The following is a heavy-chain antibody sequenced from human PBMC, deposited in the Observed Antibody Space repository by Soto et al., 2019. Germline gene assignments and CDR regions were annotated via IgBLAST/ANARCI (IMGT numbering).Heavy chain of an antibody. CDR3: ARAPLAYSSSWYFFDPSLDY. D-gene: IGHD6-13*01. Sequence: GGSLRLSCAASGFTFSSYAMHWVRQAPGKGLELVAVISYDGSNKYYADSVKGRFTISRDNSKNTLYLQMNSLRAEDTAVYYCARAPLAYSSSWYFFDPSLDYWGQGTPVTVYS. CDR2: ISYDGSNK. J-gene: IGHJ4*02. CDR1: GFTFSSYA. V-gene: IGHV3-30-3*01.